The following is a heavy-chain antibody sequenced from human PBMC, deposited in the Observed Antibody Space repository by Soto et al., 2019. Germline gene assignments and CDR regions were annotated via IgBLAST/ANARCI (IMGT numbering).Heavy chain of an antibody. Sequence: EVQLVESGGTLVQPGGSLKLSCAASGFDASVNFMTWVRQAPGKGLEWVTAINNAGSTFYADSVKGRFSISRDDSKNTLYLQTNSLRVEDTAMYYCVRENYYYGMDVWGQGTAVTVSS. CDR3: VRENYYYGMDV. J-gene: IGHJ6*02. CDR2: INNAGST. V-gene: IGHV3-66*01. CDR1: GFDASVNF.